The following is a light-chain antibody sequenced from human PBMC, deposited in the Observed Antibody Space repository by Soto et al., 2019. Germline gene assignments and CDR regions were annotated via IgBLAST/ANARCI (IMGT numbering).Light chain of an antibody. V-gene: IGKV1-5*03. CDR1: QSISSW. CDR2: KAS. CDR3: QQYDSYPYT. Sequence: DIQMTQSPSTLSASVGDRVTITCRASQSISSWLAWYQQKPGKAPKVLIYKASSLESGVPPRFSGSGSGTEFTLTIRSLQPGDFATYYCQQYDSYPYTFGQGTKLEIK. J-gene: IGKJ2*01.